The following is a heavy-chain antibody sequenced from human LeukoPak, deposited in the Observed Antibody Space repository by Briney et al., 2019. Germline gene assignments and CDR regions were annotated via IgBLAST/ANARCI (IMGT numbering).Heavy chain of an antibody. CDR3: ARGGDIVVVPAATNNWYFDL. CDR2: INHSGST. CDR1: GGSFSGYY. Sequence: SETLSLTCAVYGGSFSGYYWSWIRQPPGKGLEWIGEINHSGSTNYNPSLKSRVTISVDTSKNQFSLKLSSVTAADTAVYYCARGGDIVVVPAATNNWYFDLWGRGTLVTVSS. D-gene: IGHD2-2*01. J-gene: IGHJ2*01. V-gene: IGHV4-34*01.